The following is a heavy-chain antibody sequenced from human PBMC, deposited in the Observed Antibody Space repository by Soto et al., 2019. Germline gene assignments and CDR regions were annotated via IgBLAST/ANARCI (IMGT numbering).Heavy chain of an antibody. CDR1: GYTFTSYY. D-gene: IGHD1-26*01. V-gene: IGHV1-46*01. J-gene: IGHJ6*03. CDR3: ARGKKRERTDYYYYSYMDV. Sequence: ASVKVSCKASGYTFTSYYMHWVRQAPGQGLEWMGIINPSGGSTSYAQKVQGRVTMTGDKSTSTVYMELSSLRSEDTAVYYCARGKKRERTDYYYYSYMDVWGKGTTVTVSS. CDR2: INPSGGST.